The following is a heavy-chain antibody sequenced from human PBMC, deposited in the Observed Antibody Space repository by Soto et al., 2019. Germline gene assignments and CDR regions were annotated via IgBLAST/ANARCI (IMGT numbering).Heavy chain of an antibody. Sequence: GGSLRLSCAASGFTFISYAMSWVLQAPGKGLEWVSAISGSGGSTYYADSVKGRFTISRDNSKNTLYLQMNSLRAEDTAVYYCAKDVSPGIAVAGSWYYWGQGTLVTVSS. CDR3: AKDVSPGIAVAGSWYY. CDR2: ISGSGGST. D-gene: IGHD6-19*01. CDR1: GFTFISYA. J-gene: IGHJ4*02. V-gene: IGHV3-23*01.